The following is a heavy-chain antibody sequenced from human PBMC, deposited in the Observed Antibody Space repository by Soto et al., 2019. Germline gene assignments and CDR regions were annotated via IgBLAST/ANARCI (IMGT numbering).Heavy chain of an antibody. CDR1: GYTFTGYY. J-gene: IGHJ6*02. V-gene: IGHV1-2*04. D-gene: IGHD5-12*01. Sequence: ASVKVSCKASGYTFTGYYMHWVRQAPGQGLEWMGWINPNSGGTNYAQKFQGWVTMTRDTSISTAYMELSRLRSDDTAVYYCAREYSGYENYYYYGMDVWGQGTTVTV. CDR3: AREYSGYENYYYYGMDV. CDR2: INPNSGGT.